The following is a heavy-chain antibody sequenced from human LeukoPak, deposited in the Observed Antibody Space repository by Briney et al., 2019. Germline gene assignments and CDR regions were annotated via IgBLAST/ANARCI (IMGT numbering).Heavy chain of an antibody. V-gene: IGHV4-30-2*01. D-gene: IGHD2-21*02. J-gene: IGHJ4*02. CDR1: GGSISSGGYS. Sequence: PSETLSLTCAVSGGSISSGGYSWSWIRQPPGKGLEWIGYIYHSGSTYYNPSLKSRVTISVDRSKNQFSLKLSSVTAADTAVYYCARGVGYHLAHCGGDCYPPLYFDYWGQGTLVTVSS. CDR2: IYHSGST. CDR3: ARGVGYHLAHCGGDCYPPLYFDY.